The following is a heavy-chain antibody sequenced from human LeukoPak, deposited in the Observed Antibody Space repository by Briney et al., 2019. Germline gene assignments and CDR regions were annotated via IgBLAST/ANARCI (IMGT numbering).Heavy chain of an antibody. J-gene: IGHJ5*02. CDR3: ARGTRRVSGYGSWFDP. CDR1: GYTLINYD. Sequence: GASVKVSCKASGYTLINYDINWVRQATGQGLEWMGWLNPNSSNTGYAQKFQGRVTITKNTSISTVYMELSSLRSEDTAVYYCARGTRRVSGYGSWFDPWGQGTLVTVSS. CDR2: LNPNSSNT. D-gene: IGHD1-1*01. V-gene: IGHV1-8*03.